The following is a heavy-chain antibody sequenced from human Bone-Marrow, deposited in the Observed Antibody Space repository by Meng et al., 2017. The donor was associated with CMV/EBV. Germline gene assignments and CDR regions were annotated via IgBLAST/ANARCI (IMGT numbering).Heavy chain of an antibody. J-gene: IGHJ4*02. V-gene: IGHV3-30*02. CDR1: GLSAGFSH. Sequence: GESLKISCTAPGLSAGFSHMNWVRQAPGKGLEWVAFMRYDGNDKYYADSVKGRFTISRDNSKNTLYLQMNSLRAEDTAVYYCAKDSGFLEWLGDYFDYWGQGTLVTVSS. CDR2: MRYDGNDK. D-gene: IGHD6-19*01. CDR3: AKDSGFLEWLGDYFDY.